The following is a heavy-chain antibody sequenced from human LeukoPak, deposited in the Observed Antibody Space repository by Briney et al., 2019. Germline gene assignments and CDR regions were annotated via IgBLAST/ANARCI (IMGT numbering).Heavy chain of an antibody. CDR1: GGTLSSYA. J-gene: IGHJ4*02. CDR3: ARSGSWTGFDY. Sequence: AASVKVSCKASGGTLSSYAISWVRQAPGQGLEWMGGIIPIFGTANYAQKFQGRVTITADESTSTAYMELSSLRSEDTTVYYCARSGSWTGFDYWGQGTLVTVSS. CDR2: IIPIFGTA. V-gene: IGHV1-69*13. D-gene: IGHD6-13*01.